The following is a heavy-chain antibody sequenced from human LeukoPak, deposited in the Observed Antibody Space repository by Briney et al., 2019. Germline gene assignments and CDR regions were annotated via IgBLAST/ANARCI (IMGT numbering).Heavy chain of an antibody. Sequence: SETLSLTCAVSGYSISSGYYWGWIRQPPGKGLEWIGSIYHSGSTYYNPSLKSRVAISVDTSKNQFSLKLSSVTAADTAVYYCARHVSSGSPSYYFDYWGQGTLVPVSS. CDR2: IYHSGST. J-gene: IGHJ4*02. CDR3: ARHVSSGSPSYYFDY. D-gene: IGHD3-10*01. CDR1: GYSISSGYY. V-gene: IGHV4-38-2*01.